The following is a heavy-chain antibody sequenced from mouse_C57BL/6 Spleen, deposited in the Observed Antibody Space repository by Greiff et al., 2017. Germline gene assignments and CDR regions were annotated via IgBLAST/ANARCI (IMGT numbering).Heavy chain of an antibody. D-gene: IGHD1-1*01. V-gene: IGHV1-53*01. J-gene: IGHJ2*01. CDR3: ARWYDYGSSPSFDY. Sequence: QVQLKESGTELVKPGASVKLSCKASGYTFTSYWMHWVKQRPGQGLEWIGNINPSNGGTNYNEKFKGKATLTVDKSSSTAYMQLSSLTSEDSAVYYCARWYDYGSSPSFDYWGQGTTLTVSS. CDR1: GYTFTSYW. CDR2: INPSNGGT.